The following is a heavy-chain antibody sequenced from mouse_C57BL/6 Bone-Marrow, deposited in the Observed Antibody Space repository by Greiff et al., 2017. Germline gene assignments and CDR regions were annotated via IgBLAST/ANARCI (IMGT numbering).Heavy chain of an antibody. J-gene: IGHJ4*01. Sequence: EVKLMESGGGLVQPKGSLKLSCAASGFSFNTSAMNWVRQAPGQGLEWVARIRSKSNNYATYYADSVKDRFTISRDDSESMLYLQMNNLKTEDTAMYYCVRCNFYAMDYWGQGTSVTVSS. CDR2: IRSKSNNYAT. D-gene: IGHD2-1*01. V-gene: IGHV10-1*01. CDR1: GFSFNTSA. CDR3: VRCNFYAMDY.